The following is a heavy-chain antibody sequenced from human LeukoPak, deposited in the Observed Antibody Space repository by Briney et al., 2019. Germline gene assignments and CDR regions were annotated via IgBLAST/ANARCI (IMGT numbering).Heavy chain of an antibody. J-gene: IGHJ4*02. Sequence: GGSLKLSCAASGFTFSSYSMNWVRQAPGKGLEWVSSISSSGSYISYADSVKGRFTISRDNAKNSLYLQMNSLRAEDTAVYYCARDIGEWFGERWAFDDYWGQGTLVTVSS. CDR3: ARDIGEWFGERWAFDDY. CDR1: GFTFSSYS. CDR2: ISSSGSYI. D-gene: IGHD3-10*01. V-gene: IGHV3-21*01.